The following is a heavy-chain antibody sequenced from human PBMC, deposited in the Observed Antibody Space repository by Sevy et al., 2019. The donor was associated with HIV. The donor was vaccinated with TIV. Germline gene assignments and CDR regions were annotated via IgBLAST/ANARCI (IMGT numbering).Heavy chain of an antibody. J-gene: IGHJ1*01. V-gene: IGHV3-30*04. CDR3: ARDSSSGYSSGWYLGYFQH. Sequence: GGSLRLSCAASGFTFSSYAMHWVRQAPGKGLERVAVISYDGSNKYYADSVKGRFTISRDNSKNTLYLQMNSLRAEDTAVYYCARDSSSGYSSGWYLGYFQHWGQGTLVTVSS. CDR2: ISYDGSNK. CDR1: GFTFSSYA. D-gene: IGHD6-19*01.